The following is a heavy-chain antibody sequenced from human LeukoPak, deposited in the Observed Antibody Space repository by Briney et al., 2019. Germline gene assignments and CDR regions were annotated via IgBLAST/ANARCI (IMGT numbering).Heavy chain of an antibody. CDR2: IFYSEST. CDR1: GGSTRGSYW. D-gene: IGHD3-10*01. J-gene: IGHJ5*02. CDR3: ARFDYFGSGGRSFDP. V-gene: IGHV4-4*02. Sequence: PSETLSLTCAVSGGSTRGSYWWSWVRQPPGKGLEWIGEIFYSESTNYNPSLKSRVRISLDKSKNEFSLEMTSVTAADTAVYFCARFDYFGSGGRSFDPWGQGILVTVSS.